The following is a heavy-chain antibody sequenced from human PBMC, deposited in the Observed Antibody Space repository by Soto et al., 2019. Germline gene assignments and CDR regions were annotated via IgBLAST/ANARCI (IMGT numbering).Heavy chain of an antibody. CDR1: GGSINTYY. J-gene: IGHJ4*02. CDR2: ISDTGTA. Sequence: SETLYLTCTVSGGSINTYYWSWIRQPPGKGLEWIGYISDTGTATYNPTLQSRVTISVDTSRNEFSVNLISVTAADTALYYCARVNSYGSSWSHDYWGQGALVTVSS. V-gene: IGHV4-59*12. CDR3: ARVNSYGSSWSHDY. D-gene: IGHD6-13*01.